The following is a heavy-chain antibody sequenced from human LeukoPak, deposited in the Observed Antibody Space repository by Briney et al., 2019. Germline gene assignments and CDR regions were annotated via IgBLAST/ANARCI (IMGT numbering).Heavy chain of an antibody. Sequence: SETLSLTCTVSGGSISSSNYYWGWIRQPPGKGLEWIGYISYSGSTYYNPSLKSRVTISIDTSKNQFSLKLSSVTAADTAVYYCARIVGRLDAFDIWGQGTMVTVSS. D-gene: IGHD2-21*01. CDR1: GGSISSSNYY. CDR3: ARIVGRLDAFDI. CDR2: ISYSGST. J-gene: IGHJ3*02. V-gene: IGHV4-39*07.